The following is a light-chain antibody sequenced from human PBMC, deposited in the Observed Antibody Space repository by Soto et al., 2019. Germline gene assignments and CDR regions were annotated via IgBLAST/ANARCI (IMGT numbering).Light chain of an antibody. CDR3: SSYPSSYV. Sequence: QSVLTQPASVSGSPGPSITISCTGTSSDVGGYNYVSWYQQHPGKAPKLMIYDVSNRPSGVSNRFSGSKSGNTASLTISGLQAENEADYYCSSYPSSYVFVTGTKVTVL. J-gene: IGLJ1*01. CDR2: DVS. V-gene: IGLV2-14*01. CDR1: SSDVGGYNY.